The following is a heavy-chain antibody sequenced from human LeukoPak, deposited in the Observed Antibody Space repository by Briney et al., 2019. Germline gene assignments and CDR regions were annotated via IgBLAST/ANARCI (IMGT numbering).Heavy chain of an antibody. CDR3: ARNPSDYYDSSGYYDDY. V-gene: IGHV1-2*02. J-gene: IGHJ4*02. Sequence: ASVKVSCTASGYTFTGYYMHWVRQAPGQGLEWMGWINPNSGGTNYAQKFQGRVTMTGDTSISTAYMELSRLRSDDTAVYYCARNPSDYYDSSGYYDDYWGQGTLVTVSS. CDR1: GYTFTGYY. CDR2: INPNSGGT. D-gene: IGHD3-22*01.